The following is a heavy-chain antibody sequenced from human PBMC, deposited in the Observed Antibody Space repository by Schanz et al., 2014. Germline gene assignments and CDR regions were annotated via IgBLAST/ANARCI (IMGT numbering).Heavy chain of an antibody. D-gene: IGHD6-6*01. CDR1: GFTFSSDS. J-gene: IGHJ6*02. V-gene: IGHV3-21*01. CDR2: ISSGRTYI. CDR3: ARGYSSSMDV. Sequence: EVQLVESGGGLVKPGGSLRLSCAASGFTFSSDSMNWVRQAPGKGLEWVSSISSGRTYIYYADSVKGRFTISRDNSKNTLYLQMNSLRAEDTAVYYCARGYSSSMDVWGQGTTVTVSS.